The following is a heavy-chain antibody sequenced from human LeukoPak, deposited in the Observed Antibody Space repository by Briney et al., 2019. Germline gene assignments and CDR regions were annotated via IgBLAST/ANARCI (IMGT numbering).Heavy chain of an antibody. CDR1: GFTLSSYW. J-gene: IGHJ4*02. D-gene: IGHD6-13*01. CDR3: AIIPRAAAGPSARSPFHY. Sequence: GGSLRLSCAASGFTLSSYWMNWVRQAPGKGLEWVANIKQDGSDKYYVDSVKGRFTISRDNAKNSLYLQMNSLRAEDTAVYYCAIIPRAAAGPSARSPFHYWGQGTLVTVSS. CDR2: IKQDGSDK. V-gene: IGHV3-7*01.